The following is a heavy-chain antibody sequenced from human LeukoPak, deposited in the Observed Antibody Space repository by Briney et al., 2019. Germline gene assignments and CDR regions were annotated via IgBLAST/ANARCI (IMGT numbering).Heavy chain of an antibody. CDR3: ARDRGAQWELLGFDY. D-gene: IGHD1-26*01. J-gene: IGHJ4*02. CDR2: ISYDGSNK. V-gene: IGHV3-30*03. Sequence: GGSLRLSCAASGFTFSSYGMHWVRQAPGKGLEWVAVISYDGSNKYYADSVKGRFTISRDNSKNTLYLQMNSLRAEDTAVYYCARDRGAQWELLGFDYWGQGTLVTVSS. CDR1: GFTFSSYG.